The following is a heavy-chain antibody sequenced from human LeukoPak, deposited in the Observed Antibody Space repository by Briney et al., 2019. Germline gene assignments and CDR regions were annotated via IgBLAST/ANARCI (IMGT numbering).Heavy chain of an antibody. CDR3: AKVIVGWLLDY. Sequence: PGGSLRLFCAASGFTFSNYAMHWVRQAPGKGLEWVAVISYDGSNKYYADSVKGRFTISRDNSKNTLYLQMNSLRADDTAMYYCAKVIVGWLLDYWGQGTLVTVSS. D-gene: IGHD3-16*02. V-gene: IGHV3-30*18. CDR2: ISYDGSNK. CDR1: GFTFSNYA. J-gene: IGHJ4*02.